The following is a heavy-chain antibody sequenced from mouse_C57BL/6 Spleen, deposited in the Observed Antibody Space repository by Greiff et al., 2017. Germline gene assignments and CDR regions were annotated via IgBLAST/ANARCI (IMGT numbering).Heavy chain of an antibody. V-gene: IGHV1-61*01. CDR3: ASYYYGRRGYFDV. Sequence: VQLQQPGAELVRPGSSVKLSCKASGYTITSYWMAWVKQRPGQGLEWIGNIYPSDSETHYNQKFKDKATLTVDKSSSTAYMQLSSLTSEDSAVYYCASYYYGRRGYFDVWGTGTTVTVSS. D-gene: IGHD1-1*01. CDR2: IYPSDSET. CDR1: GYTITSYW. J-gene: IGHJ1*03.